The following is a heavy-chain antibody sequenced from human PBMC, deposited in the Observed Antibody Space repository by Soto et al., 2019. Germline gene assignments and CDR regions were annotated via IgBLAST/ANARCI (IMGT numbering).Heavy chain of an antibody. CDR2: ITDSGGST. J-gene: IGHJ4*02. V-gene: IGHV3-23*01. CDR3: AKPDGPDY. CDR1: GFTLSSYV. Sequence: EVQLLESGGGLVQPGGSLRLSCAASGFTLSSYVMSWVRQAPGKGLEWVSSITDSGGSTYYADSVKGRFTISRDNSKNTLYLKMNRLRAGDTGVCYCAKPDGPDYWGQGALVTVSS.